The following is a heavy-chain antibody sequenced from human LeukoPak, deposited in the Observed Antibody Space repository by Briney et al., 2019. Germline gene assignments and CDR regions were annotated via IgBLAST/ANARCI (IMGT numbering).Heavy chain of an antibody. CDR3: AKFEGWFGELLSFDY. D-gene: IGHD3-10*01. CDR2: ISGSGGST. CDR1: GFTFSSYE. V-gene: IGHV3-23*01. Sequence: GGSLRLSCAASGFTFSSYEMNWVRQAPGKGLEWVSAISGSGGSTYYADSVKGRFTISRDNSKNTLYLQMNSLRAEDTAVYYCAKFEGWFGELLSFDYWGQGTLVTVSS. J-gene: IGHJ4*02.